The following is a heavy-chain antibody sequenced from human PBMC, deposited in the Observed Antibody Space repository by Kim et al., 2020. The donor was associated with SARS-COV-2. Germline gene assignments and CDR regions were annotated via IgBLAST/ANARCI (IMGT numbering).Heavy chain of an antibody. CDR2: IGTAGDT. CDR3: ARAQRYWNYNWYFDL. J-gene: IGHJ2*01. CDR1: GFTFSSYD. Sequence: GGSLRLSCAASGFTFSSYDMHWVRQTTGKGLEWVSGIGTAGDTYYPGSVKGRFTISRENAKNSLYLQMNSLRAGDTAVFYCARAQRYWNYNWYFDLWGRGTLVTVSS. D-gene: IGHD1-7*01. V-gene: IGHV3-13*04.